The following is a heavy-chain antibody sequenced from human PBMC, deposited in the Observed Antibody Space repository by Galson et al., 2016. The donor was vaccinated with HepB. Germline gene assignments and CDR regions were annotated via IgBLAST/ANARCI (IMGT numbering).Heavy chain of an antibody. CDR3: ARFGCTSCYDFYYYGMDV. Sequence: SLRLSCAASGFRFSSYWMSWVRQAPGKGLEWVANIRQDGAESFYLGSVRGRFTISRDNAKNSVYLEVNSLRSDDTAVYYCARFGCTSCYDFYYYGMDVWGQGTTVTVSS. V-gene: IGHV3-7*01. J-gene: IGHJ6*02. D-gene: IGHD2-2*01. CDR2: IRQDGAES. CDR1: GFRFSSYW.